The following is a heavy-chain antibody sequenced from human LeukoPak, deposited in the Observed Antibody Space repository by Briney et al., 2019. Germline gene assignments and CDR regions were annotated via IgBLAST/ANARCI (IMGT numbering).Heavy chain of an antibody. CDR2: IYYSGST. V-gene: IGHV4-59*01. J-gene: IGHJ6*03. CDR1: GGSISSYY. Sequence: PSETLSLTCTVSGGSISSYYWSWIRQPPGKGLEWIGYIYYSGSTNYNPSLKSRVTISVDTSKNQFSLKLSSVTAADTAVYYCAREGYSYGYRGRDYYYYYMDVWGKGTTVTVSS. D-gene: IGHD5-18*01. CDR3: AREGYSYGYRGRDYYYYYMDV.